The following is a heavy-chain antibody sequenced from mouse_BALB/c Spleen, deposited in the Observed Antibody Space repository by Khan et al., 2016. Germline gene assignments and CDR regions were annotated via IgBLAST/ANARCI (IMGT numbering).Heavy chain of an antibody. V-gene: IGHV1-9*01. CDR2: ILPGSGSS. CDR1: GYTFSTYW. J-gene: IGHJ4*01. Sequence: QVQLKQSGAELMKPGASVKISCKATGYTFSTYWIEWVKQRPGHGLEWIGEILPGSGSSYYNEKLKGKATFTADTSSNTAYMQLSSLTSEDSAVYYCARYDNDYDYGIDYWGQGTSVTVSS. D-gene: IGHD2-4*01. CDR3: ARYDNDYDYGIDY.